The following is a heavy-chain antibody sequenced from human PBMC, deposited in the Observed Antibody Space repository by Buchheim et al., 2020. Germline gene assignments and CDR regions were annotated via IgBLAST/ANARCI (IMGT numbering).Heavy chain of an antibody. V-gene: IGHV1-46*01. D-gene: IGHD4-11*01. CDR3: ARDSMDSTNYYYGMDV. CDR1: GYTFTSYY. CDR2: INPSGGST. J-gene: IGHJ6*02. Sequence: QVQLVQSGAEVKKPGASVKVSCKASGYTFTSYYMHWVRQAPGQGLEWMGIINPSGGSTSYAQKFQGRVTITRDTSTNPVYMELSSLRSEDTAVYYCARDSMDSTNYYYGMDVWGQGTT.